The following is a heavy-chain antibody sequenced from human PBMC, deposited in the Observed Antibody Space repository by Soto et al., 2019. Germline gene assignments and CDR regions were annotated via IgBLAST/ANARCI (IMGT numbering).Heavy chain of an antibody. Sequence: GESLKISCKGPGHLFNNHWIGWVRQTPGKGLEGMGLIFTRDSETKTSPSFQGHVSFSVDNSINTAYLQWTSLKTADTGMYLCARGYFDSGHGYDLWGQGTLVTVSS. CDR2: IFTRDSET. J-gene: IGHJ5*02. CDR3: ARGYFDSGHGYDL. V-gene: IGHV5-51*01. CDR1: GHLFNNHW. D-gene: IGHD3-10*01.